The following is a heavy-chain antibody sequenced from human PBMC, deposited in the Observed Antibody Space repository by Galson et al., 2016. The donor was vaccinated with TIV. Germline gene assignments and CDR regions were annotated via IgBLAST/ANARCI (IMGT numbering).Heavy chain of an antibody. CDR2: IIPIFGTA. D-gene: IGHD6-19*01. CDR1: GATFNKYA. CDR3: ATRGQQWLAPYYYYGMDV. V-gene: IGHV1-69*06. Sequence: CKASGATFNKYAISWVRQAPGQGLEWMGGIIPIFGTANYAQKFQGRVTITADKSTSTAYMELTSLRSDDTAVYFCATRGQQWLAPYYYYGMDVWGQGTTVTVSS. J-gene: IGHJ6*02.